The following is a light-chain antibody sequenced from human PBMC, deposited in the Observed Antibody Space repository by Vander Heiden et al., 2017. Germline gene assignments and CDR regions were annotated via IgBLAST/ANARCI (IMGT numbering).Light chain of an antibody. CDR2: GAS. CDR1: QSVSSN. CDR3: QQDNNWPYT. V-gene: IGKV3-15*01. J-gene: IGKJ2*01. Sequence: EIVMTQSPATLSVSPGERATLSCRASQSVSSNLAWYQQKPGQAPRLLSDGASTRAPGIPARFSGSGSGTEFTLTISSLQSEDFAVYYCQQDNNWPYTFGQGTKLEIK.